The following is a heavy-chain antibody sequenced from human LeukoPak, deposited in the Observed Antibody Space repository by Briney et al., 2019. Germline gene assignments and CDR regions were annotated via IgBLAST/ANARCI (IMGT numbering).Heavy chain of an antibody. CDR3: AKWGDYDVLTGYYAPDY. Sequence: GASLRLSCAASGFTFSNYAMSWVRQAPGKGLEWVSAITGSGGSTYYADSVKGRFTISRDNSKNTLYLQKNSLRAEDTAVYYCAKWGDYDVLTGYYAPDYWGQGTLVTVSS. CDR2: ITGSGGST. V-gene: IGHV3-23*01. D-gene: IGHD3-9*01. J-gene: IGHJ4*02. CDR1: GFTFSNYA.